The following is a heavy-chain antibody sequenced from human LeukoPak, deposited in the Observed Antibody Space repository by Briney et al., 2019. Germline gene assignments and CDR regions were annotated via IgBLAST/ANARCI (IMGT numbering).Heavy chain of an antibody. CDR3: ARGPRYSFY. V-gene: IGHV3-53*01. D-gene: IGHD6-13*01. CDR2: IYIDGTT. Sequence: GSLRLSCAASGFIVSHNYMTWVRQAPGKGLEWISVIYIDGTTHYADSVKGRFTISRDQANNTLYLQMNTLRDEDTAAYYCARGPRYSFYWGQGTLVSVSS. CDR1: GFIVSHNY. J-gene: IGHJ4*02.